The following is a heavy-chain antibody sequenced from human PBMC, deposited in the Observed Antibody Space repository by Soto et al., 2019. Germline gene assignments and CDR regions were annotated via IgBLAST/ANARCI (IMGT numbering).Heavy chain of an antibody. V-gene: IGHV4-59*11. CDR3: ARVSYNSGWYPDY. Sequence: SETLSLTCTVSGGSITGHYWSWIRQPPGKGLEWIGQIHYIGTTSYSPSLRSRVTISADTSKNQFSLKLNSVTAADTAVYYCARVSYNSGWYPDYWGQGTLVTVSS. D-gene: IGHD6-19*01. J-gene: IGHJ4*02. CDR1: GGSITGHY. CDR2: IHYIGTT.